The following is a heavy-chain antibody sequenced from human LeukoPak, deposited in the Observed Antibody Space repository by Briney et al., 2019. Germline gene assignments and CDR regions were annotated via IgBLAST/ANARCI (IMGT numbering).Heavy chain of an antibody. CDR1: GFTFNNYG. D-gene: IGHD6-13*01. Sequence: GRSLRLSCAASGFTFNNYGMHWVRQAPGKGLEWVAVIATDGRDKKYADSVKGRFTISRDNSKNTLYLEMNSLRLEDTAVYHCAKDSKVAAAGYFFDYWGQGTLVTVSS. CDR3: AKDSKVAAAGYFFDY. CDR2: IATDGRDK. V-gene: IGHV3-30*18. J-gene: IGHJ4*02.